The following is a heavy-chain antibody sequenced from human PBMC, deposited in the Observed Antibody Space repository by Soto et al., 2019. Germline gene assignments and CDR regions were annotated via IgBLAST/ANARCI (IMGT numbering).Heavy chain of an antibody. V-gene: IGHV2-70*13. CDR3: ARIHGPSGNYDLDY. J-gene: IGHJ4*02. Sequence: SGPTLVNPTQTLTLTCTFSGFSITTRAMCVSWIRQPPGKALEWLALIDWAEDKYYSTSLKTRLTISKDTSKNQVVLTMTNVDPVDTATYYCARIHGPSGNYDLDYWGQGTLVTVSS. D-gene: IGHD5-12*01. CDR2: IDWAEDK. CDR1: GFSITTRAMC.